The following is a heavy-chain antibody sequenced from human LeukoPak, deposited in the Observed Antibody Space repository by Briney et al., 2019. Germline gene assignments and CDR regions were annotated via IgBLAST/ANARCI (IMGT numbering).Heavy chain of an antibody. V-gene: IGHV1-2*02. CDR2: INPNSGST. J-gene: IGHJ4*02. D-gene: IGHD3-3*01. CDR1: GYTFIGHF. CDR3: ARALRITIFGVVPGY. Sequence: ASVKVSCKASGYTFIGHFIHWVRQAPGQGLEWMGWINPNSGSTNYAQKFQGRVTMTRDTSISTAYMELSRLRSDDTAVYYCARALRITIFGVVPGYWGQGTLVTVSS.